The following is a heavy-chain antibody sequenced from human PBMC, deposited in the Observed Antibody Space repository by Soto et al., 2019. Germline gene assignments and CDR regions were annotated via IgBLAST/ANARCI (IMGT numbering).Heavy chain of an antibody. D-gene: IGHD6-19*01. CDR1: GFTFSSYG. CDR2: ISYDGSNK. CDR3: ATTSPSSGWYGGFDY. V-gene: IGHV3-30*03. J-gene: IGHJ4*02. Sequence: PVGSLRLSCAASGFTFSSYGMHWVRQAPGKGLEWVTVISYDGSNKYYADSVKGRFTISRDNSKNTLYLQMNSLRAEDTAVYYCATTSPSSGWYGGFDYWGQGTLVTVSS.